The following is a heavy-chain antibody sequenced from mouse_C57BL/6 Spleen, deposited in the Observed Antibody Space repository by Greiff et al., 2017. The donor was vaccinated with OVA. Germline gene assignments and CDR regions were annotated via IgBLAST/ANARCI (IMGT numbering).Heavy chain of an antibody. D-gene: IGHD3-2*02. V-gene: IGHV5-6*01. CDR2: ISSGGSYT. CDR1: GFTFSSYG. Sequence: EVKLVESGGDLVKPGGSLKLSCAASGFTFSSYGMSWVRQTPDKRLEWVATISSGGSYTYYPDSVKGRFTISRDNAKNTLYLQMSSLKSEDTAMYYCARHQGDSSGYYYWGQGTTLTVSS. J-gene: IGHJ2*01. CDR3: ARHQGDSSGYYY.